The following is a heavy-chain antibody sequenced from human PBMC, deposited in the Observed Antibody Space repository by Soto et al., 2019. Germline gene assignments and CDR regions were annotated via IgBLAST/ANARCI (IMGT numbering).Heavy chain of an antibody. CDR2: IYPGDSDT. D-gene: IGHD6-19*01. J-gene: IGHJ6*02. CDR3: ARHVHSGWSVDMDV. Sequence: PGVSMKVSCKGAGYRFTSYGSGWVSKMPGKGLEWMGIIYPGDSDTRYSPSFQGQVTISADKSISTAYLQWSSLKASDTAMYYCARHVHSGWSVDMDVWGQGTTVTVSS. CDR1: GYRFTSYG. V-gene: IGHV5-51*01.